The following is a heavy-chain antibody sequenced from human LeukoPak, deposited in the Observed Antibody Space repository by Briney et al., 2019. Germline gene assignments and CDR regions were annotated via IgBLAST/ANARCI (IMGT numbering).Heavy chain of an antibody. Sequence: GGSLRLTCAASGFTFSSYGMHWVRQAPGKGLEWVAFIRYDGSNKYYADSVKGRFTNSRDNSKNTLYLQMNSLRAEDTAVYYCAKDTTPPKAGFDPWGQGTLVTVSS. V-gene: IGHV3-30*02. J-gene: IGHJ5*02. CDR1: GFTFSSYG. CDR3: AKDTTPPKAGFDP. D-gene: IGHD1-14*01. CDR2: IRYDGSNK.